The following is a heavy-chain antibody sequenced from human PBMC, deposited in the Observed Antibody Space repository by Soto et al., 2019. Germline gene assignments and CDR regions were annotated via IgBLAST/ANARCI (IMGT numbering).Heavy chain of an antibody. Sequence: VQLVASGGGLVQPGESLRLSCAASGFTFSNFAIHWVRQAPGEGLESVSSVSSSGDTTYYVNSVKGRFTISRDNSKNTIYLQMGSLRHEDMAVYYCARAQGAGSAYVFDIWGQGTMVTVSS. J-gene: IGHJ3*02. CDR1: GFTFSNFA. CDR2: VSSSGDTT. CDR3: ARAQGAGSAYVFDI. V-gene: IGHV3-64*01.